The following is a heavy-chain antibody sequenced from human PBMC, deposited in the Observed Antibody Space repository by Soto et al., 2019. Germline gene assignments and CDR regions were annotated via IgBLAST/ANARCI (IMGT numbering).Heavy chain of an antibody. J-gene: IGHJ6*02. CDR3: ARPTALEGIAARRGYYYYGMDV. CDR2: IIPIFGTA. Sequence: SVKVSCKASGGTFSSYAISWVRQAPGQGLEWMGGIIPIFGTANYAQKFQGRVTITADESTSTAYMELSSLRSEDTAVYYCARPTALEGIAARRGYYYYGMDVWGQGTTVTVSS. CDR1: GGTFSSYA. V-gene: IGHV1-69*13. D-gene: IGHD6-6*01.